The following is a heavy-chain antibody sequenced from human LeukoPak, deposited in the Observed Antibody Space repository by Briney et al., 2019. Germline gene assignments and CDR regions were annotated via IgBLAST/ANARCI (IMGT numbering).Heavy chain of an antibody. CDR2: IYYGRST. CDR1: GCSISNSDYF. J-gene: IGHJ4*02. CDR3: ARRRGLSAAMDY. Sequence: SDTLSVTCTVSGCSISNSDYFWDWIPQPPGKGLVWIATIYYGRSTYYHQSLKSRVTISVDTSKTKFSLTLKSVTAAETGMYYCARRRGLSAAMDYWGQGTLFTVSS. D-gene: IGHD2-2*01. V-gene: IGHV4-39*01.